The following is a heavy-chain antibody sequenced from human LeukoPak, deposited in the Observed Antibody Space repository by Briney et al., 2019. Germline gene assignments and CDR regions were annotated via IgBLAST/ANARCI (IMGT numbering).Heavy chain of an antibody. J-gene: IGHJ5*02. CDR1: GGSFSGYY. CDR2: INHSGST. Sequence: ETLSLACAVYGGSFSGYYWSWIRQPPGKGLEWIGEINHSGSTNYNPSLKSRVTISVDTSKNQFSLKLSSVTAADTAVYYCARRSGIQLLNWFDPWGQGTLVTVSS. V-gene: IGHV4-34*01. CDR3: ARRSGIQLLNWFDP. D-gene: IGHD5-18*01.